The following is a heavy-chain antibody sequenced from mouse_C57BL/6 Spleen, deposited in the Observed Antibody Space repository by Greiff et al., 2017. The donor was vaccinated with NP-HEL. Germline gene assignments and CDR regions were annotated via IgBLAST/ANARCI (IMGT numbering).Heavy chain of an antibody. CDR3: ARGPPGDYFDY. J-gene: IGHJ2*01. CDR1: GYAFSSYW. D-gene: IGHD3-3*01. Sequence: QVQLQQSGAELVKPGASVKISCKASGYAFSSYWMNWVKQRPGKGLEWIGQIYPGDGDTNYNGKFKGKATLTADKSSSTAYMQLSSLTSEDSAVYFCARGPPGDYFDYWGQGTTLTVSS. CDR2: IYPGDGDT. V-gene: IGHV1-80*01.